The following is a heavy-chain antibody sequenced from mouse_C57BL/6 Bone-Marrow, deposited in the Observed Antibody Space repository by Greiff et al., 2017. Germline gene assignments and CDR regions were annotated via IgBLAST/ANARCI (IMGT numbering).Heavy chain of an antibody. CDR2: ISNGGGST. Sequence: EVKLVESGGGLVQPGGSLKLSCAASGFTFSDYYMYWVRQTPEKRLEWVAYISNGGGSTYYPDTVKGRFTISRDNAKNTLYLQMSRLKSEDTAMYYCARHRGLLSMDYWGQGTSVTVSS. D-gene: IGHD2-3*01. V-gene: IGHV5-12*01. J-gene: IGHJ4*01. CDR3: ARHRGLLSMDY. CDR1: GFTFSDYY.